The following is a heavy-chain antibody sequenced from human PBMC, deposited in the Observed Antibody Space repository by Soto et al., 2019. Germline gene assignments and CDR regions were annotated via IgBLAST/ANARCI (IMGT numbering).Heavy chain of an antibody. J-gene: IGHJ6*02. Sequence: PGGSLRLSCAASGFTFSDYYMSWIRQAPGKGLEWVSYISSSSSYTNYADSVKGRFTISRDNAKNSFYLQMNSLRAEDTAVYYCARYRSTSSGMDVWGQGTTVTVSS. CDR3: ARYRSTSSGMDV. D-gene: IGHD2-2*01. CDR2: ISSSSSYT. V-gene: IGHV3-11*06. CDR1: GFTFSDYY.